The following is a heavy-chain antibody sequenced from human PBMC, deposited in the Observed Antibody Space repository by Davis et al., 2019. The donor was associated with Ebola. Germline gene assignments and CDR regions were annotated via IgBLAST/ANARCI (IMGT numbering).Heavy chain of an antibody. Sequence: PGGSLRLSCAASGFTFSSYGMHWVRQAPGKGLEWVALISYDGSNKYYADSVKGRFTISRDNSKNTLYLQMNSLRAEDTAVYYCARPAVAGSGNPFDYWGQGTLVTVSS. CDR1: GFTFSSYG. D-gene: IGHD6-19*01. J-gene: IGHJ4*02. CDR2: ISYDGSNK. CDR3: ARPAVAGSGNPFDY. V-gene: IGHV3-30*03.